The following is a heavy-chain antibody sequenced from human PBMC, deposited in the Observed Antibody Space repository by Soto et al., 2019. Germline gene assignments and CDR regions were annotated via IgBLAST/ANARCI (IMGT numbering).Heavy chain of an antibody. Sequence: ASVKVSCKVSGYTLTELSMHWVRQAPGKGLEWMGGFDPEDGETIYAQKFQGRVTMTEDTSTDTAYMELSSLRSEDTAVYYCATLRWRARGYYYYGMDVWGQGTTVTVYS. J-gene: IGHJ6*02. V-gene: IGHV1-24*01. CDR3: ATLRWRARGYYYYGMDV. CDR2: FDPEDGET. CDR1: GYTLTELS. D-gene: IGHD2-15*01.